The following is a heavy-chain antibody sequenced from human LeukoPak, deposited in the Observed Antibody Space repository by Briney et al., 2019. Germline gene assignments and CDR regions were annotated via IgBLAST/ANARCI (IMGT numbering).Heavy chain of an antibody. D-gene: IGHD2-15*01. CDR1: GGSISSSSYY. V-gene: IGHV4-39*01. Sequence: NTSETLSLTCTVSGGSISSSSYYWGWIRQPPGKGLEWIGSIYYSGSTYYNPSLKSRVTISVDTSKNQFSLKLSSVTAADTAVYYCARRTVVYGMDVWGQGTTVTVSS. J-gene: IGHJ6*02. CDR3: ARRTVVYGMDV. CDR2: IYYSGST.